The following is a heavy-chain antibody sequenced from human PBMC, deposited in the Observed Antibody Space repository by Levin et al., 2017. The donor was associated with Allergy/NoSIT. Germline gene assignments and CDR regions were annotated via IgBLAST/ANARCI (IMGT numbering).Heavy chain of an antibody. V-gene: IGHV1-2*04. CDR3: ARARSRGVIRTPYYYYDMDV. D-gene: IGHD3-10*01. J-gene: IGHJ6*02. CDR1: GYTFNAYY. Sequence: ASVKVSCKASGYTFNAYYIHWVRQAPGQGLEWMGWINPHSGDTNYAQKFQGWVVMTRDTSISTAYMELSRLRPDDTAVYFCARARSRGVIRTPYYYYDMDVWGQGTTVTVSS. CDR2: INPHSGDT.